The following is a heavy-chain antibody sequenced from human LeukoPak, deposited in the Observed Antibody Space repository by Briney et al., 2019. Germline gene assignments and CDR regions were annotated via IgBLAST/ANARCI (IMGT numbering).Heavy chain of an antibody. V-gene: IGHV1-2*02. D-gene: IGHD6-13*01. CDR2: INPNSGGT. J-gene: IGHJ4*02. Sequence: ASVKVSCKASGYTFTSYYMHWVRQAPGQGLEWMGWINPNSGGTNYAQKFQGRVTMTRDTSISTAYMELSRLRSDDTAVYYCARDLWFLFRAAAGTFLGYWGQGTLVTVSS. CDR3: ARDLWFLFRAAAGTFLGY. CDR1: GYTFTSYY.